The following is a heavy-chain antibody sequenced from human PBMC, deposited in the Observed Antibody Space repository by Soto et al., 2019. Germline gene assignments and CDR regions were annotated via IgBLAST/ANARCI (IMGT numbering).Heavy chain of an antibody. CDR1: GFTFSSYA. D-gene: IGHD3-9*01. V-gene: IGHV3-23*01. CDR3: AKDDYDILTGYPDY. Sequence: PGGSLRLSCAASGFTFSSYAMSWVRQAPGKGLEWVSAISGSGGSTYYADSVKGRFTISRDNSKSTLYLQMNSLRAEDTAVYYCAKDDYDILTGYPDYWGQGTLVTVSS. J-gene: IGHJ4*02. CDR2: ISGSGGST.